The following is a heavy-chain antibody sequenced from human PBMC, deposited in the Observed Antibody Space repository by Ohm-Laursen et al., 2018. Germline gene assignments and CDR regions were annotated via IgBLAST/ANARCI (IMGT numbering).Heavy chain of an antibody. Sequence: SLRLSCAASGFTFSSYGMHWVRQAPGKGLEWVAVIWYDGSNKYYADSVKGRFTISRDNSKNTLYLQMNSLRAEDTAVYYCARDRGGYNSNGMDVWGQGTTVTVSS. CDR2: IWYDGSNK. CDR1: GFTFSSYG. V-gene: IGHV3-33*01. D-gene: IGHD5-24*01. J-gene: IGHJ6*02. CDR3: ARDRGGYNSNGMDV.